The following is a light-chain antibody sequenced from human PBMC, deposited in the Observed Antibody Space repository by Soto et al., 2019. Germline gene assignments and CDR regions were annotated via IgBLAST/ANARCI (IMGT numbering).Light chain of an antibody. V-gene: IGKV3-20*01. CDR1: QSVNSNY. Sequence: EIVVTQSPGTLSLSPGERATLSCRASQSVNSNYLAWYQQKPGQAPRLLIHGASSRATGIPDRFSGSGSGTDFTLTIARLEPEDFAVYYCQQYGSSPRTFGQGTKVEIK. CDR3: QQYGSSPRT. CDR2: GAS. J-gene: IGKJ1*01.